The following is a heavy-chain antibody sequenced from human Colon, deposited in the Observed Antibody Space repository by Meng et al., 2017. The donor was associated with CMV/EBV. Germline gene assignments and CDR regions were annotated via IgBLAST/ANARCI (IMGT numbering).Heavy chain of an antibody. CDR2: IKQDGSEK. V-gene: IGHV3-7*01. Sequence: GESLKISCAASGFTFSSYWMSWVRQAPGKGLEWVANIKQDGSEKYYVDSVKGRLTISRDNAKNSLYLQMNSLRAEDTAVYYCARDRRNNVGMDVWGQGTTVTVSS. D-gene: IGHD2-8*01. CDR3: ARDRRNNVGMDV. J-gene: IGHJ6*02. CDR1: GFTFSSYW.